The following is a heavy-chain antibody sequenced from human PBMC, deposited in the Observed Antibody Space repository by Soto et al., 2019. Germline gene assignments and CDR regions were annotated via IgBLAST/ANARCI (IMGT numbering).Heavy chain of an antibody. J-gene: IGHJ4*02. CDR1: ELPIKYYA. V-gene: IGHV3-23*01. Sequence: LTHSCAASELPIKYYAMNWVRQAPEKGLEWVAAITGSGANTYHADAVKGRFTISRDNSKNTLYLQMNSLRAEDSAVYYCEKVGFSEDSWCQGTLVSV. CDR3: EKVGFSEDS. CDR2: ITGSGANT. D-gene: IGHD3-3*01.